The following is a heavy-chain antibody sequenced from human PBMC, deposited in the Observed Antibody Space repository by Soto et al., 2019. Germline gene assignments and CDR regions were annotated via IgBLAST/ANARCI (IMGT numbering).Heavy chain of an antibody. V-gene: IGHV1-2*02. D-gene: IGHD1-1*01. CDR1: GYTFTGYY. Sequence: ASVKVSCKASGYTFTGYYLHWVRRAPGQGLEWMGWINPNSGGTNYAQKFQGRVTMTRDTSISTAYMELSRLRSDDTAVYYCARGRTGTTSYFDYWGQGNLVPVSS. CDR2: INPNSGGT. J-gene: IGHJ4*02. CDR3: ARGRTGTTSYFDY.